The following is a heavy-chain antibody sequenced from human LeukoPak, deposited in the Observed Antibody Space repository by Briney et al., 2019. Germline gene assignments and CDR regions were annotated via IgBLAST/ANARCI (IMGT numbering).Heavy chain of an antibody. J-gene: IGHJ4*02. V-gene: IGHV1-2*02. CDR3: ARDGGSYDY. Sequence: ASVKVSCKTSGYTFTAYYIHWVRQAPGQGLEWMGWINSNSGAINYAQKFQGRVTMTRDTSISTAYMELSGLRSDGTAVYYCARDGGSYDYWGQGTLITVSS. D-gene: IGHD1-26*01. CDR1: GYTFTAYY. CDR2: INSNSGAI.